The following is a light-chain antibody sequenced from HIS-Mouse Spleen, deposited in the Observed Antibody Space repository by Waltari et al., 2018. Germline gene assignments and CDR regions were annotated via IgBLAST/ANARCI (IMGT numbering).Light chain of an antibody. V-gene: IGLV3-25*03. Sequence: SYELTQPPSVSVSPGQTARITCSGDALPKQSAYWYQQKPGQAPVLVIYKDSGRPSGIPERFSGSSSGTTVTLTISGVQAEDEADYYCQSADSSGTGWVFGGGTKLTVL. CDR1: ALPKQS. CDR3: QSADSSGTGWV. J-gene: IGLJ3*02. CDR2: KDS.